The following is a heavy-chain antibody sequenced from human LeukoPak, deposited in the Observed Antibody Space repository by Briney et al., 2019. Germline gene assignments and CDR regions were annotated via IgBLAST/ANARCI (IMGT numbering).Heavy chain of an antibody. J-gene: IGHJ4*02. CDR3: ARSSGWIDF. CDR1: GDSVSSNSAA. V-gene: IGHV6-1*01. D-gene: IGHD6-19*01. Sequence: SQTLSLTCAISGDSVSSNSAAWNWIMQSPSRGLEWLGRTYYRSKWYNDYAIYVKSRITINPETSKNQFSLQLNSVTVEDTAIYYCARSSGWIDFWGQGTLVTVS. CDR2: TYYRSKWYN.